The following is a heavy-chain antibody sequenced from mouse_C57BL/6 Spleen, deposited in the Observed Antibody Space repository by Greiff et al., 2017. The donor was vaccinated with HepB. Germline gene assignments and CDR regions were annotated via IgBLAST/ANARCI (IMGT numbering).Heavy chain of an antibody. CDR1: GYTFTDYE. Sequence: QVQLQQSGAELVRPGASVTLSCKASGYTFTDYEMHWVKQTPVHGLEWIGAIDPETGGTAYNQKFKGKAIHTADKSSSTAYMELRSLTSEDSAVYYCTTLSYGSSPLWGQGTTLTVSS. J-gene: IGHJ2*01. D-gene: IGHD1-1*01. CDR2: IDPETGGT. CDR3: TTLSYGSSPL. V-gene: IGHV1-15*01.